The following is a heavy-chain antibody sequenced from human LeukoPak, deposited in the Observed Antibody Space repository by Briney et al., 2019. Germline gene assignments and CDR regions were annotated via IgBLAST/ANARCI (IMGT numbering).Heavy chain of an antibody. CDR2: ISGSGGST. J-gene: IGHJ4*02. CDR1: GFTFSSYA. Sequence: GGSLRLSCVASGFTFSSYAMSWVRQAPGKGLEWVSAISGSGGSTYYADSVKGRFTISRDNSKNTLYLQMNSLTAEDTAIYYCAIATTGRGAFGSWGQGTLVSVSS. D-gene: IGHD1-1*01. CDR3: AIATTGRGAFGS. V-gene: IGHV3-23*01.